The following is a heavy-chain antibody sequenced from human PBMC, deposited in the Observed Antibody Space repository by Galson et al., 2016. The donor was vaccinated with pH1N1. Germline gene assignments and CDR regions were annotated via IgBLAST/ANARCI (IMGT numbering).Heavy chain of an antibody. CDR3: ARSARVWFDSSGYYPHYFDN. J-gene: IGHJ4*02. CDR2: IYPGDSDT. CDR1: GYTLTRNW. V-gene: IGHV5-51*01. Sequence: QSGAEVKKPGESLKISCQASGYTLTRNWIAWVRQMPGRGLEWMGMIYPGDSDTRYNPSFQGQVTISADKSISTTYLHWSSLDASDTAMYFCARSARVWFDSSGYYPHYFDNWGQGTLVTVSS. D-gene: IGHD3-22*01.